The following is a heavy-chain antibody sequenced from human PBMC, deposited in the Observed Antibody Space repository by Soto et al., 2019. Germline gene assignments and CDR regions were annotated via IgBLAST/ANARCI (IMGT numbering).Heavy chain of an antibody. Sequence: SGGSLRLSCTTSGFTFGNYAMTWVRQAPGRGPERVGFIRSKAYGRTTEYAASVRGRFTISRDDSKNIAYLEMNSLKTEDTAVYYCTRGAAQRETFPYYFDYWGPGTLVTVSS. V-gene: IGHV3-49*04. D-gene: IGHD1-26*01. CDR3: TRGAAQRETFPYYFDY. CDR1: GFTFGNYA. J-gene: IGHJ4*02. CDR2: IRSKAYGRTT.